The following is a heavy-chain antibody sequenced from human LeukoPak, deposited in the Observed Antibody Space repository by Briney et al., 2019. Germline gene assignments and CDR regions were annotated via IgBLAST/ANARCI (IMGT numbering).Heavy chain of an antibody. Sequence: GRSLRLSCAASGFTFSSYAMTWVRQAPGKGLEWVSVISGSGDTTYYADSVKGRFTISRDSSKNTLYLQMNSPRAEDTAVYFCARSRDGYKRFDSWGQGTLVTVSS. CDR2: ISGSGDTT. CDR3: ARSRDGYKRFDS. V-gene: IGHV3-23*01. D-gene: IGHD5-24*01. J-gene: IGHJ4*02. CDR1: GFTFSSYA.